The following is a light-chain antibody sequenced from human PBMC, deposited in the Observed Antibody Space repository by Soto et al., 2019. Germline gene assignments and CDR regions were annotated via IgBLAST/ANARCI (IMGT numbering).Light chain of an antibody. CDR2: AAS. V-gene: IGKV1-8*01. J-gene: IGKJ4*01. Sequence: AIRMTQSPSSLSASTGDRVIITCRASQGISSYLSWYQQKPGKAPKLLIYAASTLQSGVPSRFSGSGSGTDFPLTFSCRQYEDFATYYCQQYYSYPLTFGGGTKVEIK. CDR3: QQYYSYPLT. CDR1: QGISSY.